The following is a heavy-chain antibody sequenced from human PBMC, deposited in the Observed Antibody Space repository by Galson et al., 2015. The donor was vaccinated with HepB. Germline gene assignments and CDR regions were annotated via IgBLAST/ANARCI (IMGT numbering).Heavy chain of an antibody. J-gene: IGHJ6*02. D-gene: IGHD3-10*01. Sequence: CAISGDSVSSNSAAWNWIRQSPSRGLEWLGRTYYRSKWYNDYAVSVKSRITINPDTSKNQFSLQLNSVTPEDTAVYYCARASTMVRGVVYYYGMDVWGQGTTVTVSS. CDR2: TYYRSKWYN. V-gene: IGHV6-1*01. CDR1: GDSVSSNSAA. CDR3: ARASTMVRGVVYYYGMDV.